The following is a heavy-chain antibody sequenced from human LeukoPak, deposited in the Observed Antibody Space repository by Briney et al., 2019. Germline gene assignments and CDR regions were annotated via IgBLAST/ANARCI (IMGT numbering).Heavy chain of an antibody. CDR2: IRYDGRQT. Sequence: GGSLRHSCATSGFTFSSYGIHWVRQAPGKGLEWVTFIRYDGRQTYYANSVKGRFTVSRDASKNMLYLQMNSLRTEDTALYYCTKETLGGGSTFDDWGRGTLVIVSS. CDR1: GFTFSSYG. J-gene: IGHJ4*02. D-gene: IGHD3-16*01. CDR3: TKETLGGGSTFDD. V-gene: IGHV3-30*02.